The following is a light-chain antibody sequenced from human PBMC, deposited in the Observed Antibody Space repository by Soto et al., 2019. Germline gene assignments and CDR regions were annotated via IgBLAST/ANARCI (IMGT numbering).Light chain of an antibody. Sequence: ELVLTQSPDTLSLSPGERATLSCRASQSVSARFLAWYQHRPGQAPRLLIYGASSRATGIPDRFSGSGSGTDFTLTISRLEPEDFAVYYCQQYGSSPPITFGQGTRLEIK. CDR3: QQYGSSPPIT. J-gene: IGKJ5*01. CDR2: GAS. CDR1: QSVSARF. V-gene: IGKV3-20*01.